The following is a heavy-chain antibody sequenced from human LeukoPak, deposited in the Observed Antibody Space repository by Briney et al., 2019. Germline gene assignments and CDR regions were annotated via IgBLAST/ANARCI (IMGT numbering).Heavy chain of an antibody. CDR3: AKVGLANYGDY. CDR1: GFTFSSSA. Sequence: GGSLRLSCAASGFTFSSSAMNWVRQVPGKGLEWVSGISVSGNSTYYADSVKGRFTISRDNSKNTLYLQMNSLRAEDTALYYCAKVGLANYGDYWGQGTLVTVSS. J-gene: IGHJ4*02. CDR2: ISVSGNST. V-gene: IGHV3-23*01.